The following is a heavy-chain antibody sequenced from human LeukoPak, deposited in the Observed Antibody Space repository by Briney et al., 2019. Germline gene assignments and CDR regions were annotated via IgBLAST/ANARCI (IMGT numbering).Heavy chain of an antibody. V-gene: IGHV3-21*01. CDR2: IGSSSSYI. CDR1: GFTFSSYS. CDR3: ARDSADYYGSGSYQNY. J-gene: IGHJ4*02. Sequence: PGGSLRLSCAASGFTFSSYSMNWVHQAPGKRLEWVSSIGSSSSYIYYADSVKGRFTISRDNAKNSLYLQMNSLRAEDTAVYYCARDSADYYGSGSYQNYWGQGTLVTVSS. D-gene: IGHD3-10*01.